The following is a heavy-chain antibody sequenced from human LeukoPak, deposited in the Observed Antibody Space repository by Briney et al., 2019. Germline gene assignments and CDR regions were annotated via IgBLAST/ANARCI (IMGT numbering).Heavy chain of an antibody. Sequence: GSLRLSCAASGFTFSSYGMHWVRQAPVKGLEWVAVISYDGSNKYYADSVKGRFTISRDNSKNTLYLQMNSLRAEDTAVYYCAKGRIGYYYGSGSYWGQGTLVTVSS. D-gene: IGHD3-10*01. CDR3: AKGRIGYYYGSGSY. J-gene: IGHJ4*02. CDR2: ISYDGSNK. V-gene: IGHV3-30*18. CDR1: GFTFSSYG.